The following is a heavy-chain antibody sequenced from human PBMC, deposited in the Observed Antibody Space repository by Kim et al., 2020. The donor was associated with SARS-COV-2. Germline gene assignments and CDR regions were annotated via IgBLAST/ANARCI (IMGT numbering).Heavy chain of an antibody. D-gene: IGHD3-9*01. CDR3: IRGEGTDWVLYNSFDP. CDR1: GYTFTDYY. Sequence: ASVKVSCRSSGYTFTDYYIHWVRQAPGQGLEWMGRINPKSGGSNSAQRFQGRLTLTRDTSINTAYLELSPLRSADTAIYYCIRGEGTDWVLYNSFDPWGQGTLVAVSS. J-gene: IGHJ5*02. V-gene: IGHV1-2*06. CDR2: INPKSGGS.